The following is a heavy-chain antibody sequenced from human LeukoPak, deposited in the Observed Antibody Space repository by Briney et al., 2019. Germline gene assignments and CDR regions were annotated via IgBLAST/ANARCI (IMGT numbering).Heavy chain of an antibody. CDR3: ARVYSDSSGYYVQGFDY. Sequence: ASVKVSCKASGYTFTSCDINWVRQAAGQGLEWVGWMNPNSRNTGYAQKFQGRVTMTMNTAISTAYMELSSLRSDDTAVYYCARVYSDSSGYYVQGFDYWGQGTLVTVS. CDR2: MNPNSRNT. J-gene: IGHJ4*02. D-gene: IGHD3-22*01. V-gene: IGHV1-8*01. CDR1: GYTFTSCD.